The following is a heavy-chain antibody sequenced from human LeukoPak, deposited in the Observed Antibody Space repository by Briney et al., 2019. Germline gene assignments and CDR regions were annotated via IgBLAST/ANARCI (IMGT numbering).Heavy chain of an antibody. V-gene: IGHV1-2*06. CDR3: AGGDLHGGGNWFDP. D-gene: IGHD2-21*01. CDR1: GYTFTGYY. CDR2: INPNSGGT. J-gene: IGHJ5*02. Sequence: ASVKVSCKTSGYTFTGYYMHWLRQAPGQGLEWMGRINPNSGGTYYAQKFQGRVTMTRDTSISTSYMELTSLISDDTAVYYCAGGDLHGGGNWFDPWGQGTLVTVSS.